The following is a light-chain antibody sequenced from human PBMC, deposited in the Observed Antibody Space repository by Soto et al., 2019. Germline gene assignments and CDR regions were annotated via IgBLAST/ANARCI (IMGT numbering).Light chain of an antibody. CDR1: QDIRNN. Sequence: EIQMTQSPSSLSASVGDRVTITCLASQDIRNNLNWFQQKPGKAPTLLIYDASNLETGVTSRFSGSGSGTDFTFTISSLQPEDIATYYCQQYDNLPLTFGPGTKVDIK. J-gene: IGKJ3*01. V-gene: IGKV1-33*01. CDR3: QQYDNLPLT. CDR2: DAS.